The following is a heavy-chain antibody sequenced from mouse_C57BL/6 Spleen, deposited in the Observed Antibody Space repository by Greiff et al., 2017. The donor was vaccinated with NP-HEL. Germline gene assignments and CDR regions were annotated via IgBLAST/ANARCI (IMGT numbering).Heavy chain of an antibody. D-gene: IGHD2-4*01. CDR3: ARSDDYYFDY. Sequence: VKLVESEAELARPGASVKLSCKASGYTFTSYGISWVKQRTGQGLEWIGEIYPRSGNTYYNEKFKGKATLTADKSSSTAYMELRSLTSEDSAVYFCARSDDYYFDYWGQGTTLTVSS. CDR1: GYTFTSYG. V-gene: IGHV1-81*01. J-gene: IGHJ2*01. CDR2: IYPRSGNT.